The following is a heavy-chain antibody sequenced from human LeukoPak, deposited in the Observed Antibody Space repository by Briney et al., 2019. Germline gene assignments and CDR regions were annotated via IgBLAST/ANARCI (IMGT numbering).Heavy chain of an antibody. CDR1: GGFISSYY. V-gene: IGHV4-4*07. CDR2: IYTSGST. J-gene: IGHJ4*02. Sequence: SETLSLTCTVSGGFISSYYWSWIRQPAGKGLEWIGRIYTSGSTNYNPSLKSRVTMSVDTSKNQFSLKLSSVTAADTAVYYCARESSGYDVSSWLGIDYWGQGTLVTVSS. CDR3: ARESSGYDVSSWLGIDY. D-gene: IGHD5-12*01.